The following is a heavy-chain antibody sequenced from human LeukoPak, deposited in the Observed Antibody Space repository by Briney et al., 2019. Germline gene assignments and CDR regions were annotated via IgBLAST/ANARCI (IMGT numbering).Heavy chain of an antibody. CDR1: GFTFSSYS. CDR3: ARDRSGYSDY. CDR2: ISSSSSYI. V-gene: IGHV3-21*04. J-gene: IGHJ4*02. D-gene: IGHD2-15*01. Sequence: GGSLRLSCAASGFTFSSYSMNWVRQAPGKGLEWVSSISSSSSYIYYADSVKGRFTISRGNAKNSLYLQMDSLRAEDTALYYCARDRSGYSDYWGQGTLVTVSS.